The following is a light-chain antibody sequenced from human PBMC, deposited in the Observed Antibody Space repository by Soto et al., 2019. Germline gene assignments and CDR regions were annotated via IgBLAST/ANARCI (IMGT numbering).Light chain of an antibody. CDR3: QQYGSSAFT. Sequence: EIVLTQSPGTLSLSPGERVTLSCRASQRVSGSLAWYQQKPGQAPRLLIYDASSRATGVPDRFSGSGSGTDFTLTISRLGHEDFALYYCQQYGSSAFTFGPGTKVDIK. J-gene: IGKJ3*01. CDR1: QRVSGS. CDR2: DAS. V-gene: IGKV3-20*01.